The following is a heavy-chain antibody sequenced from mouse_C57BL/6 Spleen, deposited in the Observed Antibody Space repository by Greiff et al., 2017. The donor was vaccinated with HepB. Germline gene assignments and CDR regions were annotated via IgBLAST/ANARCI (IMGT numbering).Heavy chain of an antibody. V-gene: IGHV10-3*01. CDR2: IRSKSSNYAT. CDR3: VRDNYGNYYYAMDY. D-gene: IGHD2-1*01. CDR1: GFTFNTYA. Sequence: EVQGVESGGGLVQPKGSLKLSCAASGFTFNTYAMHWVRQAPGKGLEWVARIRSKSSNYATYYADSVKDRFTISRDDSQSMLYLQMNNLKTEDTAMYYCVRDNYGNYYYAMDYWGQGTSVTVSS. J-gene: IGHJ4*01.